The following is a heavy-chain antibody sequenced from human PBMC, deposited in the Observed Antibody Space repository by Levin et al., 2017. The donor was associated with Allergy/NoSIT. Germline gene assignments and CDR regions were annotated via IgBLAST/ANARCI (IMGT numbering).Heavy chain of an antibody. V-gene: IGHV3-49*03. CDR2: IRSNIHTGTT. D-gene: IGHD6-13*01. J-gene: IGHJ4*02. Sequence: SWFRQAPGKGLEWISYIRSNIHTGTTEYAASVKGRFTIQRDDSKSIVYLQMNSLKTEDTAIYYCTRVLVAAGPRLDYWGQGTLVTVSS. CDR3: TRVLVAAGPRLDY.